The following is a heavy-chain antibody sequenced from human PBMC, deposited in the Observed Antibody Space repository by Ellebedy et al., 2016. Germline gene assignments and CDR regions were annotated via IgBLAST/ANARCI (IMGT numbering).Heavy chain of an antibody. V-gene: IGHV4-39*01. Sequence: SETLSLTCTVSGGSISSSSYYWGWIRQPPGKGLEWIGSIYYSGSTYYNPSLKSRVTISVDTSKNQFSLKLSSVTAADTAVYYCARHMTVVAATRGGTPSDYWGQGTLVTVSS. CDR1: GGSISSSSYY. CDR2: IYYSGST. J-gene: IGHJ4*02. CDR3: ARHMTVVAATRGGTPSDY. D-gene: IGHD2-15*01.